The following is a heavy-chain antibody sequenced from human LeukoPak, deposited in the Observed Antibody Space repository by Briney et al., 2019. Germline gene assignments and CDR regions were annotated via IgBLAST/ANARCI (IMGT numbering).Heavy chain of an antibody. CDR3: ARATTATREFDY. J-gene: IGHJ4*02. D-gene: IGHD4-17*01. V-gene: IGHV4-30-2*01. CDR2: IYHSGST. Sequence: SQTLSLTCAVSGGSISSGGYSWSWIRQPPGKGLEWIGYIYHSGSTYYNPSLKSRVTISVDRSKNQFSLKLSSVTAADTAVYYCARATTATREFDYWGQGTLVTVSS. CDR1: GGSISSGGYS.